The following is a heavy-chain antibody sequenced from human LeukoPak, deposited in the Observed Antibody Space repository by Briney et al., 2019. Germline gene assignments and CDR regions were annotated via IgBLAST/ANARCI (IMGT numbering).Heavy chain of an antibody. J-gene: IGHJ4*02. D-gene: IGHD6-13*01. CDR1: GFTFSSYS. CDR2: ISSSSSYI. V-gene: IGHV3-21*01. Sequence: GGSLRLSCAASGFTFSSYSMNWVRQAPGKGLEWVSSISSSSSYIYYADSVKGRFTISRDNAKNSLYLQMNSLRAEDTAVYYCARDQGGYSSSSSPGYWVQGTLVTVSS. CDR3: ARDQGGYSSSSSPGY.